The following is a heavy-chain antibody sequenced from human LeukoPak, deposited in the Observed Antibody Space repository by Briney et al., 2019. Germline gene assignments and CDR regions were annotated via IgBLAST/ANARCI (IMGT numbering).Heavy chain of an antibody. D-gene: IGHD2-21*02. CDR2: ISAYNGNT. Sequence: AASVKVSCKASGYTFTSYGISWVRQAPGQGLEWMGWISAYNGNTNYAQKLQGRVTMTTDTSTSTAYMELRSLRSDDTAVYYCARDALHLAYCGGDCPPPYFDYWGQGTLVTVSS. J-gene: IGHJ4*02. V-gene: IGHV1-18*01. CDR1: GYTFTSYG. CDR3: ARDALHLAYCGGDCPPPYFDY.